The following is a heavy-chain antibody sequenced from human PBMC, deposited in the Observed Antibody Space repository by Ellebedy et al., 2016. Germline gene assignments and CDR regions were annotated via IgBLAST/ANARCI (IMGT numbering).Heavy chain of an antibody. J-gene: IGHJ5*02. CDR1: GASISSSYW. Sequence: SETLSLTXAVSGASISSSYWWTWVRQPPGKGLQWIGDIFHTGDTNYNPSLRSRVTMSVDKSRNQFSLNLTSVAAADSAVYYCAGFLLTFGAVRGSSPVPWGQGAPVSVSS. V-gene: IGHV4-4*02. CDR2: IFHTGDT. CDR3: AGFLLTFGAVRGSSPVP. D-gene: IGHD3-16*01.